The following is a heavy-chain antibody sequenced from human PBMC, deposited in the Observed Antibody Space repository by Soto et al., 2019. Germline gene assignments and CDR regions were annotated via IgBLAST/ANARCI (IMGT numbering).Heavy chain of an antibody. J-gene: IGHJ6*02. CDR2: VHDSWGA. D-gene: IGHD5-18*01. CDR1: GGSTSGYY. V-gene: IGHV4-59*08. Sequence: PSETLSLTCTVSGGSTSGYYWSWIRLPPGKPMEWIGYVHDSWGAAYNPSLRSRVAISLDTSKSQFSLSLTSVSATDTAMYYCVRQGYGPLHVLVDVWGQGTTVT. CDR3: VRQGYGPLHVLVDV.